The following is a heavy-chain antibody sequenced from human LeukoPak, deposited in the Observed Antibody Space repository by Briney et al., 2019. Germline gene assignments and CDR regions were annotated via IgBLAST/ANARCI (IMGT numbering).Heavy chain of an antibody. D-gene: IGHD5-24*01. CDR3: VRDRRDGYNSFYYFDY. Sequence: TSETLSLTCTVSGGSITTNYWSWIRQPAGKGLEWIGRIYTGGSTNYNPSLKSRVTMSVDTSKGQFSLKLNSVTAADTAVYYCVRDRRDGYNSFYYFDYWGQGTLVTVSS. J-gene: IGHJ4*02. CDR2: IYTGGST. V-gene: IGHV4-4*07. CDR1: GGSITTNY.